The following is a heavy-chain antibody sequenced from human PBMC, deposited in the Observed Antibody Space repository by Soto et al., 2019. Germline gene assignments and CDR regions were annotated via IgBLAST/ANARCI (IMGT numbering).Heavy chain of an antibody. CDR1: GYSFTSYG. J-gene: IGHJ6*02. CDR2: ISTDNGNT. CDR3: ARDVPDTALFYYYYGMDA. Sequence: QVHLVQSGAEVKKPGASVKVSCKASGYSFTSYGISWVRQAPGQGLEWMGWISTDNGNTNYAHNLQGRVTMTTDTSKSTAFMELWGLRSDDTAVYYCARDVPDTALFYYYYGMDACGQGTTVTVSS. V-gene: IGHV1-18*01. D-gene: IGHD5-18*01.